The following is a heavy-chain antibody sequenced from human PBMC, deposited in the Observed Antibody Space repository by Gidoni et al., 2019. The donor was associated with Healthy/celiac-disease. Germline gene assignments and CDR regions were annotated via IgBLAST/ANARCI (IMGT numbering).Heavy chain of an antibody. V-gene: IGHV1-69*01. Sequence: QVQLVQSGAEGKKPGSSVKVSCKAAGGPLSSYAISWVRQAPGRGLAWMGGIIPIFGTANYAQKFQGRVTTTADESTRPAYMELSSLRSEDTAVYYCARHNCGGDCSLHVPPVDIWGKGTMATVSS. CDR2: IIPIFGTA. D-gene: IGHD2-21*02. J-gene: IGHJ3*02. CDR1: GGPLSSYA. CDR3: ARHNCGGDCSLHVPPVDI.